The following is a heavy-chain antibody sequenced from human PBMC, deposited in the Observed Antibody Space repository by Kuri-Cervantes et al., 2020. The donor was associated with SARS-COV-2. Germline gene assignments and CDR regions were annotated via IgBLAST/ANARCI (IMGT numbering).Heavy chain of an antibody. CDR1: GYSFTSYW. D-gene: IGHD6-6*01. J-gene: IGHJ6*02. V-gene: IGHV5-51*01. Sequence: KVSCKGSGYSFTSYWNGWVRQMPGTGLDWMGIIYPGVSDTRYSPSFQGQVTISADKSIITAYLQWGSLKASDTALYYCARQITGDSSSSPYVDVWGQGTTVTVSS. CDR2: IYPGVSDT. CDR3: ARQITGDSSSSPYVDV.